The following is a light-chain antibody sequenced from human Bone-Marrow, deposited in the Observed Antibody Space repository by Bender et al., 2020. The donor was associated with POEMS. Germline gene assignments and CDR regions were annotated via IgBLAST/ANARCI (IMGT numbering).Light chain of an antibody. CDR3: SSYAGSNNLGV. V-gene: IGLV2-8*01. J-gene: IGLJ1*01. Sequence: QSALTQPASVSGSPGQSITISCTGTNTDVGRYSYVSWYQQHPGKAPKLMIYEVNKRASGVPDRFSASKSGNTASLTVSGLQAEDEADYYCSSYAGSNNLGVFGTGTKVTVL. CDR1: NTDVGRYSY. CDR2: EVN.